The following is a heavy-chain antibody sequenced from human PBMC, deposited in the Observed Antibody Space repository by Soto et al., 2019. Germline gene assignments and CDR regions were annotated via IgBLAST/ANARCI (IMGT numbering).Heavy chain of an antibody. CDR3: ARLSGDHSAFFSYGMDA. CDR1: XFTFDTYW. J-gene: IGHJ6*02. CDR2: INSDGTIS. D-gene: IGHD2-21*01. Sequence: SLRLSCAASXFTFDTYWMNWVRQAPGKGPEWLSGINSDGTISSYADSVKGRFTISRDNARNTLSLQMNSLRADDTAVYYCARLSGDHSAFFSYGMDAWGQGTTVTVSS. V-gene: IGHV3-74*01.